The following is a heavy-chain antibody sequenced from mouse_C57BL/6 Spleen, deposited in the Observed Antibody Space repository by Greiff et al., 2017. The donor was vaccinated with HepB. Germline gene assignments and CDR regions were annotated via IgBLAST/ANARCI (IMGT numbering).Heavy chain of an antibody. D-gene: IGHD2-12*01. Sequence: QVQLKESGPGLVQPSQSLSITCTVSGFSLTSYGVHWVRQSPGKGLEWLGVIWSGGSTDYNAAFMSRLSITKDNSKSQIFFKMNSLQADDTAIYYCDPGLTTGDYYAMDYWGQGTSVTVSS. CDR3: DPGLTTGDYYAMDY. J-gene: IGHJ4*01. V-gene: IGHV2-5*01. CDR1: GFSLTSYG. CDR2: IWSGGST.